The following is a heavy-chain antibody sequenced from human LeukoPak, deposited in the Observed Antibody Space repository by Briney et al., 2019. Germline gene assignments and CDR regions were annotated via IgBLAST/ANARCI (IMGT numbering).Heavy chain of an antibody. CDR2: IKQDGSEK. CDR1: GFTFSSYW. V-gene: IGHV3-7*01. J-gene: IGHJ4*02. D-gene: IGHD2-15*01. CDR3: AQGLEGFGGYCSGGSCFFSY. Sequence: GGSLRLSCAASGFTFSSYWMSWVRQAPGKGLEWVANIKQDGSEKYYVDSVKGRFTISRDNAKNSLYLQMNSLRAEDTAVYYCAQGLEGFGGYCSGGSCFFSYWGQGTLVTVSS.